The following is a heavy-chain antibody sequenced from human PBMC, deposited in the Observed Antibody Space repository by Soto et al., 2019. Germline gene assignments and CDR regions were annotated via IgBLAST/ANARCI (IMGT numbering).Heavy chain of an antibody. CDR2: ISSRGTSI. Sequence: GGSLRLSCAASGFAFSDYYMTWIRQAPGQGLEWLSSISSRGTSISYADSVKGRFTISRDNAKNSLYLQMNSLRAEDTAVYYCARDGGGRSWFDPWGQGTLVTVSS. CDR1: GFAFSDYY. V-gene: IGHV3-11*04. J-gene: IGHJ5*02. D-gene: IGHD3-16*01. CDR3: ARDGGGRSWFDP.